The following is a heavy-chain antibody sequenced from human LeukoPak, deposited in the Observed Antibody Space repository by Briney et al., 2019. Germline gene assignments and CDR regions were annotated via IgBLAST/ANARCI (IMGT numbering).Heavy chain of an antibody. J-gene: IGHJ6*02. CDR1: GYTFVNYG. D-gene: IGHD2-2*01. CDR3: ARDGVVIRGAFTLSYNAMDV. CDR2: INTYNGDT. V-gene: IGHV1-18*01. Sequence: GASVKVSCKASGYTFVNYGLSWVRQAPGQGLEWMGRINTYNGDTDYAQNVRGRVIMTTDTSTSTGYIELRSLRSDDTAVYYCARDGVVIRGAFTLSYNAMDVWGQGTTVAVSS.